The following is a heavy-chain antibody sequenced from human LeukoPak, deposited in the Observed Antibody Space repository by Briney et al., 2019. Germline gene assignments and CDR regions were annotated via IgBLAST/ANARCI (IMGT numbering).Heavy chain of an antibody. Sequence: SETLTLICTVSGGSLSKGSYYWSWIRRPPGKGLEWIGYIYYSGSTNYNPSLKSRVTISVETSQNQFSLKLSSVTAADTAVYYCARDLGYCSRGSCSYFGCCGQGSLVTVSS. CDR3: ARDLGYCSRGSCSYFGC. V-gene: IGHV4-61*01. CDR2: IYYSGST. CDR1: GGSLSKGSYY. D-gene: IGHD2-15*01. J-gene: IGHJ4*02.